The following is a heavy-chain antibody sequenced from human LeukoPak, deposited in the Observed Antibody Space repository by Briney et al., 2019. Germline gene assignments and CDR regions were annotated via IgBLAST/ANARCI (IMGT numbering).Heavy chain of an antibody. J-gene: IGHJ4*02. CDR1: GGSISSYY. D-gene: IGHD6-13*01. CDR3: ARGYSSSWYLDY. V-gene: IGHV4-59*01. CDR2: IYYSGST. Sequence: SETLSLTCTVSGGSISSYYWSWIRQPPGKGLEWIGCIYYSGSTNYNPSLKSRVTISVDTSKNQFSLKLSSVTAADTAVYYCARGYSSSWYLDYWGQGTLVTVSS.